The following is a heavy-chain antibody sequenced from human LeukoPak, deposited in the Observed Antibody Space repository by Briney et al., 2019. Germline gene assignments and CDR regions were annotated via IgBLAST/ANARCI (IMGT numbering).Heavy chain of an antibody. J-gene: IGHJ4*02. D-gene: IGHD1-26*01. CDR1: GVSFSGYY. Sequence: SETLSLTCAVYGVSFSGYYWSWIRQPPGKGLEWIGETNHSGSTNYNPSLKSRVTISVDTSKNQFSLKLSSVTAADTAVYYCARGPYQGSGSYYSPYYFDYWGQGTLVTVSS. V-gene: IGHV4-34*01. CDR3: ARGPYQGSGSYYSPYYFDY. CDR2: TNHSGST.